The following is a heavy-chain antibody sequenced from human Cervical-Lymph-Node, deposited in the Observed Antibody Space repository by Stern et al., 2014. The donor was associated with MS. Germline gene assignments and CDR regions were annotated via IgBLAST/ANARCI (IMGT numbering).Heavy chain of an antibody. CDR1: GGSISSYY. D-gene: IGHD3-16*01. CDR3: ARHEFGRGSRY. Sequence: VQLLESGPGLVKPSETLSLTCTVSGGSISSYYWSWIRQPPGKGLEYIGNIYDSGSTNYSPSLKSRVTISLDTSKNQFSRRLTSVTAADTAVYYCARHEFGRGSRYWGQGTLVTVSS. V-gene: IGHV4-59*08. J-gene: IGHJ4*02. CDR2: IYDSGST.